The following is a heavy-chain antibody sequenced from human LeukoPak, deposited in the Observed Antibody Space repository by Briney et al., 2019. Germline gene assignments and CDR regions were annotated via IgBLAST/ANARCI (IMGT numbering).Heavy chain of an antibody. D-gene: IGHD1-1*01. J-gene: IGHJ5*02. CDR3: ARDRGNWNDQDT. CDR2: ISESGAST. Sequence: GGSLRLSCSVSAFTFNTFDNFAMNWVRQAPGKGLEWVAAISESGASTYYAASVKGRFTISRDNAKNSLYLQMNSLRAEDTAVYYCARDRGNWNDQDTWGQGTLVTVSS. V-gene: IGHV3-23*01. CDR1: AFTFNTFDNFA.